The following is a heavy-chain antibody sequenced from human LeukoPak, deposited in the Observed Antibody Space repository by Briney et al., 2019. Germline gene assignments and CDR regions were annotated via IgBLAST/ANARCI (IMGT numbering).Heavy chain of an antibody. CDR2: ISSSSSTI. D-gene: IGHD1-26*01. Sequence: GGSLRLSCAASGFTFSSYSMNWVRQAPGKGLEWVSYISSSSSTIYYADSVKGRFTIYRDNAKNSLYMKMNSLRAEDTAVYYCARDIGRALDYWGQGTLDTVSS. CDR1: GFTFSSYS. J-gene: IGHJ4*02. V-gene: IGHV3-48*01. CDR3: ARDIGRALDY.